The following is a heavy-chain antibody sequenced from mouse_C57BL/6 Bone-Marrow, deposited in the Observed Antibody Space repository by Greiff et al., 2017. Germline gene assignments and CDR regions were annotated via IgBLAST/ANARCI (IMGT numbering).Heavy chain of an antibody. CDR2: IDPSDSYT. D-gene: IGHD1-1*01. V-gene: IGHV1-59*01. J-gene: IGHJ4*01. CDR3: ARRVYYYGSSYDAMDY. CDR1: GYTFTSYW. Sequence: QVQLQQSGAELVRPGTSVKLSCKASGYTFTSYWMHWVKQRPGQGLEWIGVIDPSDSYTNYNQKFKGQATLTVDTSSSTAYMQLSSLTSEDSAVYYCARRVYYYGSSYDAMDYWGQGTSVTVSS.